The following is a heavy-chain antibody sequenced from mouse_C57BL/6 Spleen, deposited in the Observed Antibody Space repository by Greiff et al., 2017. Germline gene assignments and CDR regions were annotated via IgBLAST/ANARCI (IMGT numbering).Heavy chain of an antibody. J-gene: IGHJ2*01. CDR1: GYAFSSSW. CDR3: ARTLDY. V-gene: IGHV1-82*01. CDR2: IYPGDGDT. Sequence: VQLQESGPELVKPGASVKISCKASGYAFSSSWMNWVKQRPGKGLEWIGRIYPGDGDTNYNGKFKGKATLTADKSSSTAYMQLSSLTSEDSAVYFCARTLDYWGQGTTLTVSS.